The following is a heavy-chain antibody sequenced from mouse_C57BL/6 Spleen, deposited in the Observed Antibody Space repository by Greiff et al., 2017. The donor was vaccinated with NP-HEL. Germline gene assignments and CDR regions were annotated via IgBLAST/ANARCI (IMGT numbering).Heavy chain of an antibody. D-gene: IGHD4-1*01. Sequence: QVHVKQSGAELVKPGASVKISCKASGYAFSSYWMNWVKQRPGKGLEWIGQIYPGDGDTNYNGKFKGKATLTADKSSSTAYMQLSSLTSEDSAVYFCARWGLGRGLFDYWGQGTTLTVSS. CDR3: ARWGLGRGLFDY. J-gene: IGHJ2*01. CDR2: IYPGDGDT. V-gene: IGHV1-80*01. CDR1: GYAFSSYW.